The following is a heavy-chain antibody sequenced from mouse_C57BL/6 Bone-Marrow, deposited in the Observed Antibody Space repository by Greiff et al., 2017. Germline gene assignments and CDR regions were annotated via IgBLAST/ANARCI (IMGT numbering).Heavy chain of an antibody. CDR3: TSLDFSGSGGDWYFDV. CDR1: GYTFTSYD. V-gene: IGHV1-85*01. Sequence: QVHVKQSGPELVKPGASVKLSCKASGYTFTSYDINWVKQRPGQGLEWIGWIYPRDGSTKYNEKLKGKATLTVDTSSSTAYMELPSLTSEDSAVYFGTSLDFSGSGGDWYFDVWGRGTTVTVSS. D-gene: IGHD1-1*01. CDR2: IYPRDGST. J-gene: IGHJ1*03.